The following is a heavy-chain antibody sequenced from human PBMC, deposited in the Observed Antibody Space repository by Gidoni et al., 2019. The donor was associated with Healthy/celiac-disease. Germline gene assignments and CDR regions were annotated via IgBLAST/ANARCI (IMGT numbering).Heavy chain of an antibody. CDR1: GGTFSSSA. V-gene: IGHV1-69*01. D-gene: IGHD1-26*01. J-gene: IGHJ6*02. CDR3: ARPARTAYSGSYNYYYGMDV. CDR2: LIPIFGTA. Sequence: QVQLVQSGAEVTKPASSVKVSFKASGGTFSSSALSRVRQAPGQGLEWTGGLIPIFGTANYAQKFQGGVTITADESTSTAYMELSSLRSEDTAVYYCARPARTAYSGSYNYYYGMDVWGQGTTVTVSS.